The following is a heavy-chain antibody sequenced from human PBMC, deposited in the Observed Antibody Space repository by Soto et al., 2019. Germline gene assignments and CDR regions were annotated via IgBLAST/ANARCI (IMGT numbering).Heavy chain of an antibody. J-gene: IGHJ3*02. D-gene: IGHD4-17*01. CDR2: IYYSGNT. Sequence: QVQLQESGPGLVKPSQTLSLTCTVSGGSTSRGGYYWTWIRQHPVRGLEWIAYIYYSGNTFYNPSLKSRLTISLDTPKNQFSLNLTSVTVADTAVYYCARGAADYGDAFDIWGQGTMVTVSS. CDR1: GGSTSRGGYY. CDR3: ARGAADYGDAFDI. V-gene: IGHV4-31*03.